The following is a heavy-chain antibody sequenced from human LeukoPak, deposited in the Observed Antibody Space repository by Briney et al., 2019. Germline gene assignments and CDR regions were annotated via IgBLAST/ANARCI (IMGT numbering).Heavy chain of an antibody. CDR2: ISTSSTYI. CDR1: GFTFSTYT. J-gene: IGHJ4*02. Sequence: GGSLRLSCAASGFTFSTYTMNWVRQAPGKGLEWVSSISTSSTYIYYADSLRGRFTISRDNAKTSLYLQMNSLRAEDTAVYYCASTFYGDSPPYWGQGTLVTVSS. CDR3: ASTFYGDSPPY. D-gene: IGHD4-17*01. V-gene: IGHV3-21*01.